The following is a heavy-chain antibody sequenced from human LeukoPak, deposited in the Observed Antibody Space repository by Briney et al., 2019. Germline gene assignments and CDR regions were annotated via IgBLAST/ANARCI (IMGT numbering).Heavy chain of an antibody. CDR2: ISSGGGTM. J-gene: IGHJ4*02. V-gene: IGHV3-11*01. CDR3: GRDGSGSPDC. D-gene: IGHD3-10*01. CDR1: GFTFSDYY. Sequence: GGSLRLSCVASGFTFSDYYMSWIRQAPGKGLEWVSYISSGGGTMFYADSVKGRFTISRDNAKNSLYLQMNSLRAEDTAVYYCGRDGSGSPDCWGQGTLVTVSS.